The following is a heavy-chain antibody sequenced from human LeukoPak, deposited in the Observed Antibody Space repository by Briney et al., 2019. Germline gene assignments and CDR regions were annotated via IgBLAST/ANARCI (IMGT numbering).Heavy chain of an antibody. Sequence: GGSLRLSCAASGFTFSSYSMNWVRQAPGKGLEWVSYISGSSSTIYYADSVKGRFTISRDNAKNSLFLQMNSLRDEDTAVYYCAELRRPVKTSSGREFWGKGSTVPSSS. CDR2: ISGSSSTI. J-gene: IGHJ6*04. CDR3: AELRRPVKTSSGREF. V-gene: IGHV3-48*02. CDR1: GFTFSSYS.